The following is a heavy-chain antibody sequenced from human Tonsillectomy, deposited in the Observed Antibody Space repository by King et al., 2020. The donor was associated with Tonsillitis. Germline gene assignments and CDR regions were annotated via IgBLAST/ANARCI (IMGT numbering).Heavy chain of an antibody. CDR3: AASRVVYSMDV. CDR2: MNPSGGSI. Sequence: VQLVQSGAEVKKPGASVKVSCKASGYTFTSYYMHWVRQAPGQGLEWMGIMNPSGGSISYAQKFQGRVTMIRDTSTSTVYMEPSSLRSEDTAVYYCAASRVVYSMDVWGQGTTVTVSS. V-gene: IGHV1-46*01. D-gene: IGHD2-8*02. J-gene: IGHJ6*02. CDR1: GYTFTSYY.